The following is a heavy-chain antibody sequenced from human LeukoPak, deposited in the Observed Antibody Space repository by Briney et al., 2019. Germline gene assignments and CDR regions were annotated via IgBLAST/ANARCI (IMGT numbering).Heavy chain of an antibody. V-gene: IGHV3-23*01. D-gene: IGHD1-26*01. J-gene: IGHJ5*02. Sequence: GGSLKLSCAASGFTFSSYAMSWVRQAPGKGLEWVSAISGSGGSTYYADSVKGRFTISRDNSKNTLYLQMNSLRAEDTAVYYCAKDPRGSSSGNWFDPWGQGTLVTVSS. CDR2: ISGSGGST. CDR3: AKDPRGSSSGNWFDP. CDR1: GFTFSSYA.